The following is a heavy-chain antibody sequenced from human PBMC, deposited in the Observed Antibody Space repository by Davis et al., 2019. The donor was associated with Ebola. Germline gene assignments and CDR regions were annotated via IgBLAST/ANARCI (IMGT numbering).Heavy chain of an antibody. Sequence: PGGSLRLSCAASGFTFDDYAMHWVRQAPGKGLEWVSGISWNSGSIGYADSVKGRFTISRDNAKNSLYLQMNSLRAEDMALYYCAKGGPPSSWYGDWYFDLWGRGTLVTVSS. CDR1: GFTFDDYA. CDR2: ISWNSGSI. V-gene: IGHV3-9*03. D-gene: IGHD6-13*01. J-gene: IGHJ2*01. CDR3: AKGGPPSSWYGDWYFDL.